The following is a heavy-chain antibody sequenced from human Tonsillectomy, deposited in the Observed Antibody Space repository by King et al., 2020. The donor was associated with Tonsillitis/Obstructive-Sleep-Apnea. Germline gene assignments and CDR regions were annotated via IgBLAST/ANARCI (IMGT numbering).Heavy chain of an antibody. D-gene: IGHD5-12*01. CDR1: GFTFSSYA. CDR3: VTTVVATIWPPFDY. Sequence: VQLVESGGGLVQPGGSLRLSCSASGFTFSSYAMHWVRQAPGKGLEYVSAISRNGGSTYYADSVKGRFTISRDNSKNTLYLQMSSLRAEDTAVYYCVTTVVATIWPPFDYWGQGTLVTVSS. V-gene: IGHV3-64D*06. J-gene: IGHJ4*02. CDR2: ISRNGGST.